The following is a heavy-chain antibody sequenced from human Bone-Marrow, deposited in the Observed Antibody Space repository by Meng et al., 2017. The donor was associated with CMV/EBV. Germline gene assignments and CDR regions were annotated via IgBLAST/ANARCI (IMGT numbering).Heavy chain of an antibody. Sequence: GGSLRLSCAASGFTFSSYWMSWVRQAPGKGLEWVANIKQDGSEKYYVDSVKGRFTISRDNAKNSLYLQMNSLRAEDTAVYYCAREREWVHYYYGMDVWGQGTTVTVSS. D-gene: IGHD3-3*01. CDR3: AREREWVHYYYGMDV. J-gene: IGHJ6*02. CDR1: GFTFSSYW. CDR2: IKQDGSEK. V-gene: IGHV3-7*01.